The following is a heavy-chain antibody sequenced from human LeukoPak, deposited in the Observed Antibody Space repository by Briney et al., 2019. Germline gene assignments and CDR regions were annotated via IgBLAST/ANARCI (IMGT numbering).Heavy chain of an antibody. J-gene: IGHJ4*02. CDR3: ARERAAMDS. V-gene: IGHV4-59*01. CDR1: GGSIRSDY. CDR2: IYYSGST. D-gene: IGHD5-18*01. Sequence: SETLSLTCIVSGGSIRSDYWSWIRQPPGKGLEWIGYIYYSGSTNYNPSLKSRVTISVDTSKNQFSQKLNSVTAADTAVYFCARERAAMDSWGQGTLVTVSS.